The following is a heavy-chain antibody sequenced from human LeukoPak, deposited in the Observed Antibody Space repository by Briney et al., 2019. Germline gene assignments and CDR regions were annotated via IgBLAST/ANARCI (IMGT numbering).Heavy chain of an antibody. V-gene: IGHV4-61*02. CDR3: ARDPGGSGPAS. Sequence: SETLSLTCTVSGGSISSLNYHWTWIRQPAGKGLELIGRIYTSGSTNYSPSFKSRVTISIDTSKNQFSLKLSSVTAADTAVYYCARDPGGSGPASWGPGTLVTVSS. CDR2: IYTSGST. J-gene: IGHJ5*02. CDR1: GGSISSLNYH. D-gene: IGHD6-19*01.